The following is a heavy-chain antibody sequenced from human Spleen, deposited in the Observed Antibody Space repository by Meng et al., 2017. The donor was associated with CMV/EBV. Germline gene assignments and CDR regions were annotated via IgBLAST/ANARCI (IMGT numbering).Heavy chain of an antibody. Sequence: GESLKISCVASGFTFSDYYMSRIRQAPGKGLEWVSYISGSGSVIYYANSVKGRFTISRDNAKNSLDLQMNGLRAEDTAVYFCARTYNVPGWFDPWGQGTQVTVSS. CDR3: ARTYNVPGWFDP. J-gene: IGHJ5*02. CDR2: ISGSGSVI. CDR1: GFTFSDYY. V-gene: IGHV3-11*01. D-gene: IGHD1-14*01.